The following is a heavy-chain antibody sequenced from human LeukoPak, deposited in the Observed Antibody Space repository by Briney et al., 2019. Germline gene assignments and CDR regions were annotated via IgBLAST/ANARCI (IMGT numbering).Heavy chain of an antibody. CDR2: ISSSSSTI. D-gene: IGHD6-19*01. V-gene: IGHV3-48*04. Sequence: AGGSLRLSCAASGFTFSSYSMNWVRQAPGKGLEWLSYISSSSSTIYYADSVKGRFTISRDNAKNSLYLQMNSLRAEDTAVYYCAKGVYSSGWSYFDYWGHGTLVTVSS. CDR3: AKGVYSSGWSYFDY. J-gene: IGHJ4*01. CDR1: GFTFSSYS.